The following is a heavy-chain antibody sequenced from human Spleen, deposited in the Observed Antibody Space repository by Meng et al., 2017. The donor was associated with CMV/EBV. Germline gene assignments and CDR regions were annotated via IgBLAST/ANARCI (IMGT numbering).Heavy chain of an antibody. CDR3: AVVGPSDRDGRWRLLYTSMRF. Sequence: YALRWVRQAPGQGLELMGGTIPRSGTTNRARRFVDRVTITMDASTTTLYLELRSLTSDDTAVYYCAVVGPSDRDGRWRLLYTSMRFWGPGTLVTVSS. V-gene: IGHV1-69*05. CDR1: YA. D-gene: IGHD5-24*01. CDR2: TIPRSGTT. J-gene: IGHJ1*01.